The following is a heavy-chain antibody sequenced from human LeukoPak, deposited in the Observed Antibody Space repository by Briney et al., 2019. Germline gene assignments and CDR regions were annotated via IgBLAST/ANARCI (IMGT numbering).Heavy chain of an antibody. V-gene: IGHV5-51*01. J-gene: IGHJ3*02. CDR2: IYPGDSDT. D-gene: IGHD1-26*01. Sequence: GESLKISCKGSGYSFTSYWIAWVRQMPGKGLEYMGVIYPGDSDTRYSPSFQGQVTISADKSISTAYLQWSSLKASDTAMYYCARRVGGTTSRAFDIWGQGTMVSVSS. CDR1: GYSFTSYW. CDR3: ARRVGGTTSRAFDI.